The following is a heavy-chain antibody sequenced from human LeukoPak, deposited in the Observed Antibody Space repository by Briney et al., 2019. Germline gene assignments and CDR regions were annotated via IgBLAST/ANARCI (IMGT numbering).Heavy chain of an antibody. D-gene: IGHD2-2*02. V-gene: IGHV4-34*01. J-gene: IGHJ3*02. CDR1: GGSFSGYY. Sequence: SETLSLTCAVYGGSFSGYYWSWIRQPPGKGLEWIGEINHSGSTNYNPSLKSRVTISVDTSKNQFSLKLSSVTAADTAVYYCAREECSSTSCYMGNDAFAIWGQRTIVTVSS. CDR2: INHSGST. CDR3: AREECSSTSCYMGNDAFAI.